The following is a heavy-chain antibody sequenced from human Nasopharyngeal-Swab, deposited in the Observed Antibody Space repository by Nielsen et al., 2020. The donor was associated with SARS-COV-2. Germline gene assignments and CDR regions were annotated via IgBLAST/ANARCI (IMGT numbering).Heavy chain of an antibody. CDR3: ARDEIVGYDYVWGTY. V-gene: IGHV3-21*01. D-gene: IGHD3-16*01. Sequence: GGSLSLSCAASGFTFSSYGMHWVRQAPGKGLEWVSAITPSGDSTYYADSVKGRFTISRDNAKNSLYLQMNSLRAEDTAVYYCARDEIVGYDYVWGTYWGQGTLVTVSS. J-gene: IGHJ4*02. CDR1: GFTFSSYG. CDR2: ITPSGDST.